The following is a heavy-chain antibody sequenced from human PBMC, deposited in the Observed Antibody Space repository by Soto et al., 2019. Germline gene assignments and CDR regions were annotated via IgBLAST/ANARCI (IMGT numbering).Heavy chain of an antibody. CDR1: RGSISSSSYY. V-gene: IGHV4-39*01. CDR3: AKITMIVVAPGAFDI. CDR2: IYYSGST. D-gene: IGHD3-22*01. Sequence: QLQLQESGPGLVKPSETLSLTCTVSRGSISSSSYYWGWIRQPPGKGLEWIGSIYYSGSTYYNPSLKSRVTISVDTSKNQFSLKLSSVTAADTAVYYCAKITMIVVAPGAFDIWGQGTMVTVSS. J-gene: IGHJ3*02.